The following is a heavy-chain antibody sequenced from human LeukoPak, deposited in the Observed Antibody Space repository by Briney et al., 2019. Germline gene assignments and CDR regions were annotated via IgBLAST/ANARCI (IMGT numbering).Heavy chain of an antibody. CDR3: AKEGTPVEMAPGTGFDY. V-gene: IGHV3-23*01. CDR2: ICGSGGCT. D-gene: IGHD5-24*01. J-gene: IGHJ4*02. Sequence: GGSLRLSCEASGFTFNTYAIYWVRQAPGKGLEWVSGICGSGGCTYYADSVKGRFTISRDNSKNTLYLQMNSLRAEDTAVYYCAKEGTPVEMAPGTGFDYWGQGTLVTVSS. CDR1: GFTFNTYA.